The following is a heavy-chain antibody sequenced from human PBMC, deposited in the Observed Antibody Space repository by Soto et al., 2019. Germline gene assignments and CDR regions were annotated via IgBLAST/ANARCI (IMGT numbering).Heavy chain of an antibody. Sequence: QVQLQQWGAGLLKPSETLSLTCAVYGGSFSGYYWSWIRQPPGKGLEWIGEINHSGSTNYNPSLKSRVTISVDTSKNQFSLKLSSVTAVDTAVYYCARGGGFGYYDSSGYPWGQGTLVTVSS. CDR3: ARGGGFGYYDSSGYP. CDR2: INHSGST. V-gene: IGHV4-34*01. J-gene: IGHJ5*02. D-gene: IGHD3-22*01. CDR1: GGSFSGYY.